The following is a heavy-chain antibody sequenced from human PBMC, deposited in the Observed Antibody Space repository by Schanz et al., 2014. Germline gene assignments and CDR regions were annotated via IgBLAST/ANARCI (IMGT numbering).Heavy chain of an antibody. V-gene: IGHV1-46*01. CDR2: INPSGGST. CDR3: ARGGGPEDVFDI. Sequence: QVQLVQSGPEVKKPGSSVKVSCKASGGTFSTYTISWVRQAPGQGLEWMGMINPSGGSTTYAQKFQGRVTMTRDTSTSTVYMELSSLRSDDTAVYYCARGGGPEDVFDIWGQGTILTVSS. D-gene: IGHD5-12*01. J-gene: IGHJ3*02. CDR1: GGTFSTYT.